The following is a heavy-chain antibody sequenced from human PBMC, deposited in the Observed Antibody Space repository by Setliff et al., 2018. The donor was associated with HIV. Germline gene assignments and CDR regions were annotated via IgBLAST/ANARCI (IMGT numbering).Heavy chain of an antibody. CDR2: VSNGGDT. CDR1: GGSTNNYY. D-gene: IGHD3-3*01. J-gene: IGHJ4*02. V-gene: IGHV4-59*01. CDR3: ARATYTTLFGVLMGGGLQY. Sequence: SETLSLTCAVSGGSTNNYYLTWIRQPPGKGLEWIGSVSNGGDTNYNPSLKSRVSPSLDTSKTQFSLKLTSVTAADTAVYYCARATYTTLFGVLMGGGLQYWGPGTLVTVS.